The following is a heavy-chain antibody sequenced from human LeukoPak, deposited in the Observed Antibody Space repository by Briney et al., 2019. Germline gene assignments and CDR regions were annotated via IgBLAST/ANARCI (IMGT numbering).Heavy chain of an antibody. J-gene: IGHJ4*02. CDR1: GYTLTELS. D-gene: IGHD6-13*01. CDR2: FDPEDGET. Sequence: ASVKVSCKASGYTLTELSMHWVRQAHGKGLEWMGGFDPEDGETIYAQKFQGRVTMTEDTSTDTAYMELSSLRSENTAVYYCAIIAAAGVIDYWGQGTLVTVSS. CDR3: AIIAAAGVIDY. V-gene: IGHV1-24*01.